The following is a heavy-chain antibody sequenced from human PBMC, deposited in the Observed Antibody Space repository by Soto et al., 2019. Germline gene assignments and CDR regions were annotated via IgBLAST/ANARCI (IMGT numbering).Heavy chain of an antibody. V-gene: IGHV4-4*02. CDR2: ISHSGIT. Sequence: LSLTFAVSVGSITSANWWTWVRQPPGGGLEWIGEISHSGITNYKASLKSRVTMSVDKTKNDVSLKLTSLTAADTAVYYCARVLRGWFDPWGQGTPVTVSS. CDR3: ARVLRGWFDP. J-gene: IGHJ5*02. CDR1: VGSITSANW.